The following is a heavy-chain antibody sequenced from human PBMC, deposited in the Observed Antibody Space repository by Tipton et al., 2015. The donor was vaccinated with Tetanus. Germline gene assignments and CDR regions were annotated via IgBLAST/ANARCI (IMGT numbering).Heavy chain of an antibody. CDR3: ARDQNIDGSSGWSFDY. V-gene: IGHV4-59*01. D-gene: IGHD6-19*01. J-gene: IGHJ4*02. Sequence: LRLSCTVSGGSISSYYWSWIRQPPGKGLEWIGYIYYSGSTNYNPSLKSRVTISVDTSKNQFSLKLSSVTAANTAVYYCARDQNIDGSSGWSFDYWGQGTLVTVSS. CDR2: IYYSGST. CDR1: GGSISSYY.